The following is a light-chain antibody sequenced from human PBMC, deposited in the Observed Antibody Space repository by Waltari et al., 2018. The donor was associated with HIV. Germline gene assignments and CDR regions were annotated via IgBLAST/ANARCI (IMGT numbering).Light chain of an antibody. V-gene: IGLV3-10*01. CDR3: FSTDSSGNPL. CDR1: VLPKKY. Sequence: SYELTQPPSVSVSPGQTARITCSGDVLPKKYAYWYQQKSGQAPVLVIYEENKRPSGIPERFSASSSGTMATLTISGAQVEDEADYYCFSTDSSGNPLFGGGTKLTVL. J-gene: IGLJ2*01. CDR2: EEN.